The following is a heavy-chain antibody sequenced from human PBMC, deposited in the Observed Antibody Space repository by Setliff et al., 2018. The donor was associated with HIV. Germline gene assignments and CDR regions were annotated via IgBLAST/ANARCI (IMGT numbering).Heavy chain of an antibody. D-gene: IGHD2-15*01. CDR3: ARGGLGVVGAIDY. J-gene: IGHJ4*02. CDR2: INHSGST. CDR1: GGSISSYY. V-gene: IGHV4-34*01. Sequence: PSETLSLTCTVSGGSISSYYWSWIRQPPGKGLEWIGEINHSGSTNYNPSLKSRVTISVDTSKNQFSLKLSSVTAADTAVYYCARGGLGVVGAIDYWSQGTLVTVSS.